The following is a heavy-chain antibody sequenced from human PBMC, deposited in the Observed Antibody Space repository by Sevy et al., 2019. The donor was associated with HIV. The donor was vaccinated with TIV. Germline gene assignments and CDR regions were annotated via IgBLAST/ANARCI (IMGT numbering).Heavy chain of an antibody. D-gene: IGHD1-26*01. CDR2: ISGSGGST. Sequence: GGSLRLSCAASGFTFSSYAMSWVRQAPGKGLEWVSAISGSGGSTYYADSVKGRFTISRDNSKNTLYLQMNRLRAEETAVYYCAKASPVGEERRLLNPSDAFDIWGQGTMVTVSS. CDR3: AKASPVGEERRLLNPSDAFDI. CDR1: GFTFSSYA. V-gene: IGHV3-23*01. J-gene: IGHJ3*02.